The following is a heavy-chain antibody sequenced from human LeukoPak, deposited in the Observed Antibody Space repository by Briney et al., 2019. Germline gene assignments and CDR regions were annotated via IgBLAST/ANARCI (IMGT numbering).Heavy chain of an antibody. CDR3: ERGKGSGRFGYFYYGVDV. V-gene: IGHV3-33*01. D-gene: IGHD3-10*01. Sequence: GGSLRLSCAASGFTFGIYGMHWVRQAPGKGLEWVVSIWINGRDETYVDSVKGRFSISRDNSTLSLQMNSLRPEDTAIYFCERGKGSGRFGYFYYGVDVWGQGTTVTVSS. CDR1: GFTFGIYG. CDR2: IWINGRDE. J-gene: IGHJ6*02.